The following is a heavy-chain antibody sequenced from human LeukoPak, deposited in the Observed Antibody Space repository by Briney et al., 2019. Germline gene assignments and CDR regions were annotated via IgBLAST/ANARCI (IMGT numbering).Heavy chain of an antibody. V-gene: IGHV3-23*01. CDR1: GFTFSSYA. Sequence: GGSPRLSCAASGFTFSSYAMSWVRQAPGKGLEWVSAISGSGDSTYYGDSVKGRFTISRDNSKNTLYLQMNSLRAEDTAVYYCAKTRPLDSSSWSHGDYWGQGTLVTVSS. J-gene: IGHJ4*02. D-gene: IGHD6-13*01. CDR2: ISGSGDST. CDR3: AKTRPLDSSSWSHGDY.